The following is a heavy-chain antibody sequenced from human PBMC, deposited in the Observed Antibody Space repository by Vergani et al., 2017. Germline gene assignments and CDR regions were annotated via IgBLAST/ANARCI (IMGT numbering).Heavy chain of an antibody. V-gene: IGHV3-7*01. CDR3: ARDVHYDILTGYRYGMDV. J-gene: IGHJ6*02. Sequence: EVQLVESGGGLVQPGGSLRLSCAASGYTFSSYWVSWVRQAPGKGLEWVANIKQDGSEKYYVDSVKGRFTISRDNAKNSLYLQMTSLRAEDTAVYYCARDVHYDILTGYRYGMDVWGQGTTVTVSS. D-gene: IGHD3-9*01. CDR1: GYTFSSYW. CDR2: IKQDGSEK.